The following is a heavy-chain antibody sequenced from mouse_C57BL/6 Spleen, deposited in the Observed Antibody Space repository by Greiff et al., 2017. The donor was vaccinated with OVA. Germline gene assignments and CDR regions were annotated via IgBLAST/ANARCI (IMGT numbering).Heavy chain of an antibody. V-gene: IGHV1-52*01. Sequence: QVQLQQPGAELVRPGSSVKLSCKASGYTFTSYWMHWVKQRPIQGLEWIGNIDPSDSETHYNQKFKDKATLTVDKSSSTAYMQLSSLTSEDSAVYYCARADWEGVYAMDYWGQGTSVTVSS. CDR3: ARADWEGVYAMDY. CDR1: GYTFTSYW. D-gene: IGHD4-1*01. CDR2: IDPSDSET. J-gene: IGHJ4*01.